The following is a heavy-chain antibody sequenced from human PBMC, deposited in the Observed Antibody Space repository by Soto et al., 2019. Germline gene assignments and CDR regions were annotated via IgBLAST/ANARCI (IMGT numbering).Heavy chain of an antibody. CDR2: IYYSGST. V-gene: IGHV4-59*01. Sequence: PSETLSLTCTVSGGSISSYYWSWIRQPPGKGLEWIGYIYYSGSTNYNPSLKSRVTISVDRSKNQFSLKLSPVTAADTAVYYCARDGDGRMTTNPYYYNGMDVWGPGTTVIVSS. CDR1: GGSISSYY. J-gene: IGHJ6*02. D-gene: IGHD4-4*01. CDR3: ARDGDGRMTTNPYYYNGMDV.